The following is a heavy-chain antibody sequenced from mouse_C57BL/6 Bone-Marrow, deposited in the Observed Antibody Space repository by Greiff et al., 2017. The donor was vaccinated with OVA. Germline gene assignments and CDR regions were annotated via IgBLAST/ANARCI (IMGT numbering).Heavy chain of an antibody. J-gene: IGHJ1*03. V-gene: IGHV2-9-1*01. CDR1: GFSLTSYA. CDR3: ARNDGSSYSYWYFDV. D-gene: IGHD1-1*01. CDR2: IWTGGGT. Sequence: VMLVESGPGLVAPSQSLSITCTVSGFSLTSYAISWVRQPPGKGLEWLGVIWTGGGTNYNSALKSRLSISKDNSKSQVFLKMNSLQTDDTARYYCARNDGSSYSYWYFDVWGTGTTVTVSS.